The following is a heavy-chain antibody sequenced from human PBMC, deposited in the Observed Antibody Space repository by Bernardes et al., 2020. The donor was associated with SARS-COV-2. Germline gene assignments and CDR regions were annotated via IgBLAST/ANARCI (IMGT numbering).Heavy chain of an antibody. CDR1: GFSFSDHH. CDR2: TRNRADSYIT. CDR3: ARSPTMDV. Sequence: GGSLRLSCATSGFSFSDHHMDWVRQAPGKGLEWLGRTRNRADSYITVYAASVKGRFTISRDFSKNSVYLQMNSLKTEDTAVYYCARSPTMDVLGQGTTVTVSS. V-gene: IGHV3-72*01. J-gene: IGHJ6*02.